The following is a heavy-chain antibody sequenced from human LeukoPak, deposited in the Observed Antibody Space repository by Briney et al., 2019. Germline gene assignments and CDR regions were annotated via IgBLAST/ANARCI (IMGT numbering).Heavy chain of an antibody. Sequence: PSETLSLTCTVSGGSISSSSYYWGWIRQPPGKGLEWIGSIYYSGSTYYNPSLKSRVTISVDTSKNQFSLKLSSVTAADTAVYYCARDQYSSSWYPYYYYGMDVWGQGTTVTVSS. CDR2: IYYSGST. CDR1: GGSISSSSYY. V-gene: IGHV4-39*07. J-gene: IGHJ6*02. D-gene: IGHD6-13*01. CDR3: ARDQYSSSWYPYYYYGMDV.